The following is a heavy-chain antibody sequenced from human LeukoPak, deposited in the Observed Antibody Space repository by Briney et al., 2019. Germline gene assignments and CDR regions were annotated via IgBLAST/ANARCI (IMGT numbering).Heavy chain of an antibody. CDR2: IGTAGDT. Sequence: GGSLRLSCAASGFTFSSYDMHWVRQATGKGLEWVSAIGTAGDTYYPGSVKGRFTISRENAKNSLYLQMNSPRAGDTAVYYCAKDHRAYCGGDCVDFDYWGQGTLVTVSS. J-gene: IGHJ4*02. CDR1: GFTFSSYD. D-gene: IGHD2-21*02. V-gene: IGHV3-13*01. CDR3: AKDHRAYCGGDCVDFDY.